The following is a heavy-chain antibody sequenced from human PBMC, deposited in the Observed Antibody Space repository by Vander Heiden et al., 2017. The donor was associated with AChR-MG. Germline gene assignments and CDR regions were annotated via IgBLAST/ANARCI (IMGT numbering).Heavy chain of an antibody. J-gene: IGHJ6*02. CDR1: GGTLSGYT. V-gene: IGHV4-34*02. Sequence: QVQLQPWGAGLLKPSETLSPTCAAYGGTLSGYTGGLIRQPPGKGLEWIGEIDHSGSTNYNPSLKSRVTMSVDTSKNQFSLKVRSVTAADTAIYYCARDDGPYGMDVWGQGTTVTVSS. CDR2: IDHSGST. CDR3: ARDDGPYGMDV. D-gene: IGHD3-3*01.